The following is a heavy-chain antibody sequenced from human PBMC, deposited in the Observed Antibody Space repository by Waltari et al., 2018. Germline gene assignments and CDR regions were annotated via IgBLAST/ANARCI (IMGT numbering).Heavy chain of an antibody. Sequence: QLQLQESGPGLVKPSETLSPTCTVSGGSTSSSSYYWGWIRQPPGKGLEWIGSIYYSGSTYYNPSLKSRVTISVDTSKNQFSPKLSSVTAADTAVYYCAGYCGGDCYLDAFDIWGQGTMVTVSS. CDR2: IYYSGST. D-gene: IGHD2-21*01. V-gene: IGHV4-39*07. CDR3: AGYCGGDCYLDAFDI. J-gene: IGHJ3*02. CDR1: GGSTSSSSYY.